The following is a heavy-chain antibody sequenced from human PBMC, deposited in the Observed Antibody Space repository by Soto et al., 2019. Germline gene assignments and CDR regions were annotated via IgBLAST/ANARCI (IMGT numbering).Heavy chain of an antibody. D-gene: IGHD2-15*01. J-gene: IGHJ4*02. Sequence: SETLSLTCAVYGGSFSGYYWSWIRQPPGKGLEWIGEINHSGSTNYNPSLKSRVTISVDTSKNQFSLKLSSVTAADTAVYYCARSPVVAASDYWGQGTLVTVSS. CDR2: INHSGST. V-gene: IGHV4-34*01. CDR3: ARSPVVAASDY. CDR1: GGSFSGYY.